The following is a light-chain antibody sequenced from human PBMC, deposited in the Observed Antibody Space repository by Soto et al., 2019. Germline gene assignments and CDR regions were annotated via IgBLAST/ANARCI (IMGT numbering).Light chain of an antibody. J-gene: IGKJ5*01. CDR3: QQSYNTPIT. CDR2: AAS. Sequence: IQMTQSPSSLSASVGDRVTITCLASQSISSYLNWYQQKPGKAPNLLIVAASSLQSGVPSRFSGSGSGTDFTLTISSLQPEDFATYYCQQSYNTPITFGQGTRLEI. V-gene: IGKV1-39*01. CDR1: QSISSY.